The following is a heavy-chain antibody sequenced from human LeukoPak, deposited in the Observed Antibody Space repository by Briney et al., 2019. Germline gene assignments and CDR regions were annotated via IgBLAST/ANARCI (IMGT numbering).Heavy chain of an antibody. J-gene: IGHJ4*02. Sequence: QTGGSLRLSCAASGFTFSSYSMNWVRQAPGKGLEWVSYISSSSTIYYADSVKGRFTISRDNAKNSLYLQMNSLRAEDTAVYYCARGGTYYCSNTSCPFFDYWGQGTLVTVSS. CDR3: ARGGTYYCSNTSCPFFDY. V-gene: IGHV3-48*01. CDR2: ISSSSTI. D-gene: IGHD2-2*01. CDR1: GFTFSSYS.